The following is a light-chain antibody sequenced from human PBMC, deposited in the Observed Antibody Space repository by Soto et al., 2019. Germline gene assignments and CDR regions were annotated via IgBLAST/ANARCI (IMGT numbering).Light chain of an antibody. Sequence: QSALNQPASVSGSPGQSITISCTGTSSDIGRFNYVSWYQQHPGKVPKLMIYEVSNRPSGVSNRFSGSKSGNTASLTISGLQAEDEADYYCSSHTTSNTQVFGGGTKLTVL. CDR2: EVS. CDR3: SSHTTSNTQV. J-gene: IGLJ3*02. V-gene: IGLV2-14*01. CDR1: SSDIGRFNY.